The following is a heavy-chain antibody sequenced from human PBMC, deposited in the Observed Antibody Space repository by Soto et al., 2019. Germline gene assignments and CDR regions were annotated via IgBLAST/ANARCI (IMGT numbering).Heavy chain of an antibody. V-gene: IGHV1-46*01. CDR2: INPGANSA. D-gene: IGHD2-15*01. J-gene: IGHJ4*02. Sequence: QVQLLQSGAAVRKPGASVTVSCKASNDSLSSHFIHWVRQAPGEGLEWMGIINPGANSASYSKEFQGRLTLTSDMPSRTVYMQLSNLRSDDTAVYYCAGASSRVSSVVAAYWGQGTLVTVSS. CDR1: NDSLSSHF. CDR3: AGASSRVSSVVAAY.